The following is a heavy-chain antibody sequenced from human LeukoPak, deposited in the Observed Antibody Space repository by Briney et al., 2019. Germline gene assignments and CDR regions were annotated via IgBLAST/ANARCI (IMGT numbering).Heavy chain of an antibody. J-gene: IGHJ4*02. V-gene: IGHV5-51*01. D-gene: IGHD5-18*01. CDR2: IYPGDPDT. Sequence: GESLKISCKGSGYSFTSYWIGWVRQMPGKGLEWMGIIYPGDPDTRYSPSFQGQVTISADKSISTAYLQWSSLKASDTAMYYCARLPDTAMVRSPFDYWGQGTLVTVSS. CDR3: ARLPDTAMVRSPFDY. CDR1: GYSFTSYW.